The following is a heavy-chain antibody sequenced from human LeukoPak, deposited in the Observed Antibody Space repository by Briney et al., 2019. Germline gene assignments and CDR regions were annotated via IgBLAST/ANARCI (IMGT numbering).Heavy chain of an antibody. CDR1: GFTFSSYG. CDR2: ISYDGSNK. Sequence: GGALRLSCAASGFTFSSYGMHWVRQAPGKGLEWVAIISYDGSNKYYADSVKGRFTISRDNSKNTLFLQMNSLRAEDTAVYYCAKATTYSSGWSYYYYYGMDVWGQGTTVTVSS. J-gene: IGHJ6*02. CDR3: AKATTYSSGWSYYYYYGMDV. D-gene: IGHD6-19*01. V-gene: IGHV3-30*18.